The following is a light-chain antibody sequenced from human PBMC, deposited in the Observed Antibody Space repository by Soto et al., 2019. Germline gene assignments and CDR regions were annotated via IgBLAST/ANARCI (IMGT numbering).Light chain of an antibody. CDR1: PGIGSD. CDR3: VQHNSYPRT. J-gene: IGKJ1*01. Sequence: DIQMTQSPSSLSASVGDRVTITCRASPGIGSDAGWYQQKPGKPPKRLIYATSILQSGIPSRFSGGGSGTEFTLTISNLQPEDFTTYYCVQHNSYPRTFGQGTRVEMK. CDR2: ATS. V-gene: IGKV1-17*02.